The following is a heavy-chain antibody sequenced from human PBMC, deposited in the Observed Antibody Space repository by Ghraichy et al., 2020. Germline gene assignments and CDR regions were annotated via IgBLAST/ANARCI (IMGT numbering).Heavy chain of an antibody. D-gene: IGHD1-26*01. V-gene: IGHV1-2*06. CDR2: IIPNSGGT. CDR3: AREGGGIVEAANQY. J-gene: IGHJ1*01. Sequence: ASVKVSCKASGYTFTGYYIHWVRQAPGQGLEWMGRIIPNSGGTTYAQNFQGRVTMTRDTSISTAYMELTNLRSDDTAVYYCAREGGGIVEAANQYWAQGTQVTVSP. CDR1: GYTFTGYY.